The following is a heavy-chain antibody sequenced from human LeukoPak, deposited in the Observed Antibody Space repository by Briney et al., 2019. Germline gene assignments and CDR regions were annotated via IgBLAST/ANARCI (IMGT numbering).Heavy chain of an antibody. D-gene: IGHD3/OR15-3a*01. Sequence: GGSLRLSCAASGFTFSSYAMSWVRQAPGKGLEWVSGISGSGGSTYYADSVKGRFTISRDNSKNTLYLQMNSLRAEDTALYYCAKGTGINHYHWIDPWGQGTQVTVSS. V-gene: IGHV3-23*01. CDR2: ISGSGGST. CDR1: GFTFSSYA. CDR3: AKGTGINHYHWIDP. J-gene: IGHJ5*02.